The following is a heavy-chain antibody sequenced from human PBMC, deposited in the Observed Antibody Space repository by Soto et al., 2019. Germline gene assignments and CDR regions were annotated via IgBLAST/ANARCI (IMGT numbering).Heavy chain of an antibody. D-gene: IGHD1-1*01. V-gene: IGHV1-3*01. CDR1: GYTFSTHA. CDR3: ARGKGMEENYYYYGLDI. Sequence: ASVKVSCKPSGYTFSTHAMHWVRQAPVQILEWMGWINGGTGQTKHSHRFQDRVTITRDTSASTAYMELSSLRSEDTAVYYCARGKGMEENYYYYGLDIWGQGTTVTVSS. J-gene: IGHJ6*02. CDR2: INGGTGQT.